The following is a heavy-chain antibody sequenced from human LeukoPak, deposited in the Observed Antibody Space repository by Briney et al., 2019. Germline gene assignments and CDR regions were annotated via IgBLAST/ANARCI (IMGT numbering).Heavy chain of an antibody. D-gene: IGHD5-18*01. J-gene: IGHJ4*02. CDR3: ARLPRSRGYSYGYADLDY. CDR2: IYYTGNT. V-gene: IGHV4-39*01. Sequence: KPSEPLSLTCRVSGGSISSSGYYCACIRQPPGKGLEWIGSIYYTGNTYYNPSLTSRVTISVDTSKNQFSLKLSSVTAADTAVYYCARLPRSRGYSYGYADLDYWGQGTLVTVSS. CDR1: GGSISSSGYY.